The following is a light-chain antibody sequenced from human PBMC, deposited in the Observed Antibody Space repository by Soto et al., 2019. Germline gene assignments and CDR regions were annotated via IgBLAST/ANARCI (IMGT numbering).Light chain of an antibody. CDR2: DVT. CDR1: SSDVGGYNY. V-gene: IGLV2-14*03. J-gene: IGLJ2*01. Sequence: QSALTQPASVSGSPGQSITISCTGTSSDVGGYNYVSWYQQHPGEAPKLMIYDVTNRPSGVSNRFSGSKSRNTASLTISGLQAEDEADYYCSSSTSSTNRVVFGGGTKLTVL. CDR3: SSSTSSTNRVV.